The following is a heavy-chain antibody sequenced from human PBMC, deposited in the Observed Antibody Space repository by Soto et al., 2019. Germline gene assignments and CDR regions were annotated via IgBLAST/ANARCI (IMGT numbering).Heavy chain of an antibody. J-gene: IGHJ1*01. V-gene: IGHV5-51*01. CDR1: GYSFTSYW. CDR2: IYPGDSDT. Sequence: GESLKISCKGSGYSFTSYWIGWVRQMPGKGLEWMGIIYPGDSDTRYSPSFQGQVTISADKSISTAYLQWSSLKASDTAMYYCASAYFPGGIAVAGTVDQWGQGTLVTVA. CDR3: ASAYFPGGIAVAGTVDQ. D-gene: IGHD6-19*01.